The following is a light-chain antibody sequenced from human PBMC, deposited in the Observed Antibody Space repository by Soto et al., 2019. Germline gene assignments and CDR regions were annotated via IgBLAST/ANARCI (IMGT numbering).Light chain of an antibody. Sequence: EIVMTQSPATLSVSPGERATLSCRASQSVSSNLAWYQQKPGQAPRLLIYGASTSATGIPARFSGSGSGTEFTLTISSLQSEDFAVYYGQQYNNWPAEYTFGQGTKLEIK. J-gene: IGKJ2*01. CDR3: QQYNNWPAEYT. V-gene: IGKV3-15*01. CDR2: GAS. CDR1: QSVSSN.